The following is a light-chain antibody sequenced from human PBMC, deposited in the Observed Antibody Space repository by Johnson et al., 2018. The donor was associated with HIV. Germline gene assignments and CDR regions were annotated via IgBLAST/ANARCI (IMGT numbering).Light chain of an antibody. Sequence: QSVLTQPPSVSAAPGQKVTISCSGTTSNIGDNFVSWYQQFPGTAPKLLIFENNKRPSGIPDRFSGSKSGASATLGITGLPTGDEADYYCGVWDASLSPHYVFGTGTTVIVL. CDR2: ENN. J-gene: IGLJ1*01. CDR1: TSNIGDNF. V-gene: IGLV1-51*02. CDR3: GVWDASLSPHYV.